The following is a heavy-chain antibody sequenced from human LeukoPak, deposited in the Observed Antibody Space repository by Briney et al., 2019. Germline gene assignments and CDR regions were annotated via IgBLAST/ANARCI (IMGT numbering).Heavy chain of an antibody. D-gene: IGHD2-21*01. CDR1: GFTFSSYG. J-gene: IGHJ4*02. Sequence: PGRSLRLSCAASGFTFSSYGMHWVRQAPGKGLEWVAVIWYGGSNKYYADSVKGRFTISRDNSRNTLYLQMNSLRAEDTAVYYCAKDRGGDSFSLDYWGQGTLVTVSS. V-gene: IGHV3-30*18. CDR3: AKDRGGDSFSLDY. CDR2: IWYGGSNK.